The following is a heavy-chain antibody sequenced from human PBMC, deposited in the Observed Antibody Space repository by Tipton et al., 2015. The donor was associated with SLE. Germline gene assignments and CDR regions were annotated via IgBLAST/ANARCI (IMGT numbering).Heavy chain of an antibody. CDR3: ASREMAQTWGAFDV. V-gene: IGHV4-39*01. D-gene: IGHD5-24*01. CDR2: IYYTGLS. J-gene: IGHJ3*01. CDR1: NGSLRSGSHY. Sequence: TLSLTCTVSNGSLRSGSHYWAWIRQPPGKGLEWLGNIYYTGLSSYNPSLNSRVIISIDTSKKKFSLKLSSVTAADAAVYFCASREMAQTWGAFDVWGPGTTITVSS.